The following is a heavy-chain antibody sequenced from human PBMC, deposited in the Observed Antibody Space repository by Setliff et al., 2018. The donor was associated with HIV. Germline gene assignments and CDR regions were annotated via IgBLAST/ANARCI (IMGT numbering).Heavy chain of an antibody. CDR3: AKEGNSVDNWLDP. CDR2: IYHTGKT. V-gene: IGHV4-31*03. Sequence: SETLSLTCTVSGDTIFIGGYYWSWIRQHPGGGREWIGYIYHTGKTYYNPSLQSRMIMSLDMSQNQFSLKLSSVTAADTAVYYCAKEGNSVDNWLDPWGPGTLVTVSS. D-gene: IGHD1-26*01. J-gene: IGHJ5*02. CDR1: GDTIFIGGYY.